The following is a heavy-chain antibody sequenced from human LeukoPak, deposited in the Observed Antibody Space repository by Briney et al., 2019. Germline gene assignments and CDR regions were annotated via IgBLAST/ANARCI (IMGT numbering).Heavy chain of an antibody. CDR1: GYTFTSYY. V-gene: IGHV1-46*01. CDR2: INPSGGST. Sequence: ASVKVSCKASGYTFTSYYMHWVRQAPGQGLEWMGIINPSGGSTSCAQKFQGRVTMTRDTSTSTVYMELSSLRSEDTAVYYCARDNDSSGYYSPPGYWGQGTLVTVSS. D-gene: IGHD3-22*01. J-gene: IGHJ4*02. CDR3: ARDNDSSGYYSPPGY.